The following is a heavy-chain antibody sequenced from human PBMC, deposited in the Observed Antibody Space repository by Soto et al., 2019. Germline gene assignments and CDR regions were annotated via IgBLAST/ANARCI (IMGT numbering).Heavy chain of an antibody. CDR2: ITNTGVAT. CDR1: GFNFGNFV. D-gene: IGHD3-3*02. Sequence: PGGSLRLSCAASGFNFGNFVMSWVRQAPGKGLQWVSSITNTGVATYHTDSVKGRFIVSRDNSKNVMFLLMRGLGVDDTALYFFAIHPRSDIFGVRTTFDDMLDPWGR. CDR3: AIHPRSDIFGVRTTFDDMLDP. J-gene: IGHJ2*01. V-gene: IGHV3-23*01.